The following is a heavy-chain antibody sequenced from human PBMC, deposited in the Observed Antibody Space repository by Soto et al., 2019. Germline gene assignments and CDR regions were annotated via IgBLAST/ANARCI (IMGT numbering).Heavy chain of an antibody. CDR3: ARMGWYDFWSGYPYYGMDV. Sequence: ASVQVSCKASGYTFTSYDINWVRQATGQGLEWMGWMNPNSGNTGYAQKFQGRVTMTRNTSISTAYMELSSLRSEDTAVYYCARMGWYDFWSGYPYYGMDVWGQGTTVTVSS. D-gene: IGHD3-3*01. V-gene: IGHV1-8*01. CDR2: MNPNSGNT. J-gene: IGHJ6*02. CDR1: GYTFTSYD.